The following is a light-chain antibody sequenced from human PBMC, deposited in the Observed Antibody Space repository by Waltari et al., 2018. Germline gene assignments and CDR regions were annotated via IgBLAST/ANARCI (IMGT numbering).Light chain of an antibody. V-gene: IGKV3-20*01. CDR2: DTS. J-gene: IGKJ1*01. CDR1: QAVSRF. CDR3: QKYVSLPAT. Sequence: ELVLTQSPGTLALSPGERATLSCRASQAVSRFFAWYQQKPGPAPRLLIDDTSTRATGIPDRCSGSESGTDFSLTFSRLEPEDFAVYYCQKYVSLPATFGQGTKVEIK.